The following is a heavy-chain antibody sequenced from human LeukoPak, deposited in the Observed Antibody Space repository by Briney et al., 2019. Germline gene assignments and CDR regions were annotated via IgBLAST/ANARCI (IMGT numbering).Heavy chain of an antibody. V-gene: IGHV3-23*01. J-gene: IGHJ4*02. D-gene: IGHD6-19*01. CDR3: AKDLPVAGKIDY. CDR2: ISGSGGNT. Sequence: AGGSLRLSCAASGFTFSNYAMNWVRQAPGKGLEWVSAISGSGGNTYYADSVKGRFTISRDNSKNTLYLQMNSLRAEDTAVYYCAKDLPVAGKIDYWGQGTLVTVSS. CDR1: GFTFSNYA.